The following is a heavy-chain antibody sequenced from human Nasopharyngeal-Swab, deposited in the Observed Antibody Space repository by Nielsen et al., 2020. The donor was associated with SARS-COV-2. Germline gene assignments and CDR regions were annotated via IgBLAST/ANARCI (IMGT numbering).Heavy chain of an antibody. CDR2: ISGNSRAI. Sequence: SLKISCAASGFTFSRYAMNWVRQATGKGLEWISYISGNSRAIFYADSVKGRFTISRDNAENSVYLQMKSLRDEDTAMYYCARDDEDSGYDFDYWGQGTLVTVSS. CDR3: ARDDEDSGYDFDY. D-gene: IGHD5-12*01. V-gene: IGHV3-48*02. J-gene: IGHJ4*02. CDR1: GFTFSRYA.